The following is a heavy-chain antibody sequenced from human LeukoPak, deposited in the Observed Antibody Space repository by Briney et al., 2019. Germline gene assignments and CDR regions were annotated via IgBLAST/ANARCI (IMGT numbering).Heavy chain of an antibody. CDR3: AKNRGANYYNYYMDV. V-gene: IGHV3-23*01. Sequence: GGSLRLSCAASGFTSSTYAMSWVRRAPGKGLEWLSTIGGGGRDTFYADSVKGRFTVSRDNSKNTLYLQMSSLRAEDTAVYFCAKNRGANYYNYYMDVWGKGTTVNVSS. CDR1: GFTSSTYA. D-gene: IGHD4/OR15-4a*01. CDR2: IGGGGRDT. J-gene: IGHJ6*03.